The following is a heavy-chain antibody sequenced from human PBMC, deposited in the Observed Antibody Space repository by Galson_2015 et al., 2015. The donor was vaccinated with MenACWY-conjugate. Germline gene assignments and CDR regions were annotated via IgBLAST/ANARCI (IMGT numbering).Heavy chain of an antibody. CDR1: GYTFSSFG. D-gene: IGHD3-16*02. V-gene: IGHV1-18*01. CDR3: ARDRDENYRPDIAVGPLDPVNV. CDR2: ISGYNGNT. Sequence: SVKVSCKASGYTFSSFGIHWVRQAPGQGLEYMGWISGYNGNTDYAQKFQGRVTLTTDTSTSTTYMELRSLRSDDTAIYLCARDRDENYRPDIAVGPLDPVNVWGQATTVTCSS. J-gene: IGHJ6*02.